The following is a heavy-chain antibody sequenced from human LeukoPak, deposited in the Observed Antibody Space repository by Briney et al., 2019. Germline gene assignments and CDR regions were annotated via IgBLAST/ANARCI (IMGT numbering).Heavy chain of an antibody. CDR1: GYTFTGYY. CDR2: INPNSGGT. D-gene: IGHD6-19*01. J-gene: IGHJ4*02. V-gene: IGHV1-2*02. Sequence: GASVKVSCKASGYTFTGYYIQWVRQAPGQGLEWMGWINPNSGGTIYAQKFQGRVTLTRDTSITTAYMELNRLRSDDTAIYYCASGAVAGTRSIKIYYWGQGTLVTVSS. CDR3: ASGAVAGTRSIKIYY.